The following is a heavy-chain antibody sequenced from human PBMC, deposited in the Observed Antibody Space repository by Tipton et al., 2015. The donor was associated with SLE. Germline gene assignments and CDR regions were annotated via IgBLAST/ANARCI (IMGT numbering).Heavy chain of an antibody. CDR1: GFTFSSYA. Sequence: SLRLSCAASGFTFSSYAMSWARQAPGKGLEWVSAISGSGGSTYYADSVKGRFSISRDNSKNTLYLQMNSLRAEDTGVYYCARDRAMVQVLDAFYIWGQGTMVTVSS. D-gene: IGHD3-10*01. J-gene: IGHJ3*02. V-gene: IGHV3-23*01. CDR2: ISGSGGST. CDR3: ARDRAMVQVLDAFYI.